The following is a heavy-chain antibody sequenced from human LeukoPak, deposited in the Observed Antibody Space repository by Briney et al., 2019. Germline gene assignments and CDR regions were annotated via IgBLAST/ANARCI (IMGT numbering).Heavy chain of an antibody. J-gene: IGHJ4*02. CDR1: GCTIRSYS. V-gene: IGHV3-21*01. CDR3: ARSGELQSYYFDY. CDR2: ISSSSSNI. Sequence: NPGESLRLSCTASGCTIRSYSMNWVRQPPGKGLEWVSYISSSSSNIYNADSVKGRFTIARDNAKNSLYLQMNSLRAEDTAVYYCARSGELQSYYFDYWGQGTLVTVSS. D-gene: IGHD3-10*01.